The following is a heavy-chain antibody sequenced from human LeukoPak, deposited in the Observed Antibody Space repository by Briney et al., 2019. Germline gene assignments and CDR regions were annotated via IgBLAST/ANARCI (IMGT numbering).Heavy chain of an antibody. CDR1: GDSISSGGYS. J-gene: IGHJ4*02. CDR2: IYYSGST. D-gene: IGHD5-24*01. V-gene: IGHV4-30-4*07. CDR3: ARARWLQLHHDY. Sequence: SETLSLTCAVSGDSISSGGYSWSWIRQPPGKGLECIGYIYYSGSTYYNPSLKSRVTISVDTSKNQFSLKLSSVTAADTAVYYCARARWLQLHHDYWGQGTLVTVSS.